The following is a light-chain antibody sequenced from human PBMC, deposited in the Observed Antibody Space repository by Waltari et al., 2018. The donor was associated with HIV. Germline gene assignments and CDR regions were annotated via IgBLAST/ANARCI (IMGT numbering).Light chain of an antibody. V-gene: IGLV3-21*04. J-gene: IGLJ3*02. Sequence: SYVLTQPPSVSVAPGTTARITCGGNNIGSKSVHWYQQKPGLAPVVVIYSDDDRPSGIPERFSGSNSGNTATLTISRVEAGDEADYYCQVWDTNAPWVFGGGTKLTV. CDR1: NIGSKS. CDR2: SDD. CDR3: QVWDTNAPWV.